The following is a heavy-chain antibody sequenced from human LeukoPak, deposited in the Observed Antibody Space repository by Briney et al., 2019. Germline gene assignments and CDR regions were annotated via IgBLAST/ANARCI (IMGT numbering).Heavy chain of an antibody. D-gene: IGHD6-19*01. CDR3: ARRLGVGSGWYGAPFDF. J-gene: IGHJ4*02. CDR1: GYTFSSYY. V-gene: IGHV1-46*01. CDR2: INPSGDTT. Sequence: GASVKVSCKASGYTFSSYYMHLVRQAPGQGLEWMGIINPSGDTTSYAQKFHGRVIMSRDTSTSTVYMELRSLRSEDTAVYYCARRLGVGSGWYGAPFDFWGQGTLVTVSS.